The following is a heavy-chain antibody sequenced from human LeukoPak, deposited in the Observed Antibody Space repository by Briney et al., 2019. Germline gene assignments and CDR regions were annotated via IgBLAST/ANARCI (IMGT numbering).Heavy chain of an antibody. CDR3: AREYYDSSGYPVQGFDP. D-gene: IGHD3-22*01. CDR2: INPDSGGT. Sequence: ASVKVSCKASGYTFTGYYMHWVRQAPGQGLEWMGWINPDSGGTKHAQKFQGRVTMTRDTSINTAYMELSRLRSDDTAVFYCAREYYDSSGYPVQGFDPWGQGTLVTVSS. V-gene: IGHV1-2*02. J-gene: IGHJ5*02. CDR1: GYTFTGYY.